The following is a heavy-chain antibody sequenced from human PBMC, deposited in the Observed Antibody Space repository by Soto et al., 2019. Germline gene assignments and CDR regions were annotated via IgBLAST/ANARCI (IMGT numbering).Heavy chain of an antibody. Sequence: SETLSLTCTVSGGSISRYYWSWIRQPAGKGLEWIGRIYTSGSTNYNPSLKSRVTMSVDTSKNQFSLKLSSVTAADTAVYYCARVERITMVRGAMDVWGQGTTVTVYS. CDR3: ARVERITMVRGAMDV. D-gene: IGHD3-10*01. CDR1: GGSISRYY. CDR2: IYTSGST. V-gene: IGHV4-4*07. J-gene: IGHJ6*02.